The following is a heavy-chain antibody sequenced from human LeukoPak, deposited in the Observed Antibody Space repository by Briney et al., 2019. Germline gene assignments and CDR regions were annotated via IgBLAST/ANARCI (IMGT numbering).Heavy chain of an antibody. Sequence: GGSLRLSCAAPGFTFKNYDMNWVRQAPGKGLEWVSSITINGGATYYADSVKGRFTISRDNSKNTLCLQMDSLRADDTDVYYCAKDRGCGGAGKDYFDCWGQGILVSVSS. V-gene: IGHV3-23*01. CDR1: GFTFKNYD. J-gene: IGHJ4*02. CDR2: ITINGGAT. D-gene: IGHD2-21*01. CDR3: AKDRGCGGAGKDYFDC.